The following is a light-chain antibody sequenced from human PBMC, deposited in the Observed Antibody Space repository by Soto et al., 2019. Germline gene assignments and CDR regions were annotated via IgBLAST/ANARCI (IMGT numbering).Light chain of an antibody. CDR2: DPF. Sequence: DIQMTRSPSSLSASVGDRVTIASQASQNISYSLNWYPQKPGNAPKLLIYDPFNLQTGVPSRFSGSGYGTHFTFIISSLQPEDIATYYCQHYDDLPLSFGGGTKVEIK. J-gene: IGKJ4*01. V-gene: IGKV1-33*01. CDR1: QNISYS. CDR3: QHYDDLPLS.